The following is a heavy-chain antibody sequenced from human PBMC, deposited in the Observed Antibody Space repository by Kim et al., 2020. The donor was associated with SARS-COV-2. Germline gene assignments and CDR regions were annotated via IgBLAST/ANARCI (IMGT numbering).Heavy chain of an antibody. V-gene: IGHV3-21*01. J-gene: IGHJ3*02. Sequence: GGSLRLSCAASGFTFSSYSMNWVRQAPGKGLEWVSSISSSSSYIYYADSVKGRFTISRDNAKNSLYLQMNSLRAEDTAVYYCARDRCSSTSCYESYAFDIWGQGTMVTVSS. CDR1: GFTFSSYS. D-gene: IGHD2-2*01. CDR3: ARDRCSSTSCYESYAFDI. CDR2: ISSSSSYI.